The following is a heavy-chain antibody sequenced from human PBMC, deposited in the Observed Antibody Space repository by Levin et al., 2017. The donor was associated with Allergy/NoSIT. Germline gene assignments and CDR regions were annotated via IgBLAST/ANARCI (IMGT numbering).Heavy chain of an antibody. CDR3: AKESYTSSRVDY. Sequence: LSLTCAASGFTFGNYAMSWVRQAPGKGLEWVSAVSAGVLITYYADSVKGRFTISRDNSKNTLYLQMNSLRADDTAVYYCAKESYTSSRVDYWGQGTLVTVSS. V-gene: IGHV3-23*01. J-gene: IGHJ4*02. CDR2: VSAGVLIT. D-gene: IGHD6-13*01. CDR1: GFTFGNYA.